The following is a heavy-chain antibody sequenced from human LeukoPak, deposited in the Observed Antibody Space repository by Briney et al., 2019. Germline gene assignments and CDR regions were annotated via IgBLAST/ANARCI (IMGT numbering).Heavy chain of an antibody. CDR1: GYTFTCYY. J-gene: IGHJ4*02. Sequence: ASVKVSCKACGYTFTCYYMHWVGQAPGRGLEWMGWINPNSGGTNNAQKFQGRVTMTRHTSISTAYMELSRLRSDDTAVYYCAIIAAARDYWGQGTLVTVSS. V-gene: IGHV1-2*02. CDR2: INPNSGGT. CDR3: AIIAAARDY. D-gene: IGHD6-13*01.